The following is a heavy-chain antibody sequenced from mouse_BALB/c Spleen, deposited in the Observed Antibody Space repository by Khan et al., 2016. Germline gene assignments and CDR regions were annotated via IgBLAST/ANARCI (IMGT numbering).Heavy chain of an antibody. D-gene: IGHD2-4*01. V-gene: IGHV2-5-1*01. CDR3: SKMDYYDSDGAWFAY. CDR1: GFSLTTYV. CDR2: IWRGGNT. Sequence: QVQLKQSGPSLVQPSQSLSITCTVSGFSLTTYVVHWVRQSPGKGLEWLGVIWRGGNTDYNAAFMSRLRITKDNSKSQVFFKMNSRQADDTAIYYCSKMDYYDSDGAWFAYWGQGSLVTVSA. J-gene: IGHJ3*01.